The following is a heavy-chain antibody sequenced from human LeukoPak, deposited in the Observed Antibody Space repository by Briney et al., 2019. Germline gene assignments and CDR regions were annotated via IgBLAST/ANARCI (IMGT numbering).Heavy chain of an antibody. J-gene: IGHJ5*02. CDR1: GGSISSYY. CDR2: IYTSGST. V-gene: IGHV4-4*07. CDR3: ARDASSSGANWFDP. D-gene: IGHD6-6*01. Sequence: SETLSLTCTVSGGSISSYYWSWIRQPAGKGREGIGRIYTSGSTNYNPPLKSRVTMSVDTSKNQFSLKLSSVTAADTAVYYCARDASSSGANWFDPWGQGTLVTVSS.